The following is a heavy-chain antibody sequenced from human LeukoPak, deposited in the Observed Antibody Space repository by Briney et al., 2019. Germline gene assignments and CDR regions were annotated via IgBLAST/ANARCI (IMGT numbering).Heavy chain of an antibody. CDR1: GYTFTSYG. D-gene: IGHD6-13*01. CDR2: ISAYNGNT. J-gene: IGHJ6*02. V-gene: IGHV1-18*01. CDR3: ARDVAAAGIPYNYYGMDV. Sequence: ASVKVSCKASGYTFTSYGISWVRQAPGQGLEWMGWISAYNGNTNYAQKLQGRVTMTTDTSTSTAYMELRSLRSDDTAVYYCARDVAAAGIPYNYYGMDVWGQGTTVTVSS.